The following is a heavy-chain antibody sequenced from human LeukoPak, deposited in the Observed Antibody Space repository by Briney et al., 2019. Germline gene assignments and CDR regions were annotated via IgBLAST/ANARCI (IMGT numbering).Heavy chain of an antibody. CDR1: GFTFSSYS. D-gene: IGHD3-22*01. V-gene: IGHV3-21*01. CDR2: ISSSSSSYI. Sequence: PGGSLRLSCAASGFTFSSYSMNWVRQAPGKGLEWVSSISSSSSSYIYYADSVKGRFTISRDNAKNSLYLQMNSLRAEDTAVYYCARDPYYDSTGILGNWFDPWGQGTLVTVSS. CDR3: ARDPYYDSTGILGNWFDP. J-gene: IGHJ5*02.